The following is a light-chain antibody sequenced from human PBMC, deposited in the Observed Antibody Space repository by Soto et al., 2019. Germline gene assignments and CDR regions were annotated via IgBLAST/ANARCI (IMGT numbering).Light chain of an antibody. J-gene: IGLJ1*01. CDR2: EVS. CDR3: SSYTSSSTL. CDR1: SSDVGSYNY. V-gene: IGLV2-14*01. Sequence: LTQPASVSGSPGQSITISCTGTSSDVGSYNYVSWYQQHPGKAPKLMIYEVSDRPSGISSRFSGSKSGNTASLTISGLQTEDEADYYCSSYTSSSTLFGTGTKVTV.